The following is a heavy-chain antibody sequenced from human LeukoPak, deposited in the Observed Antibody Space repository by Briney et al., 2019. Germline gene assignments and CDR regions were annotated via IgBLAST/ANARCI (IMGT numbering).Heavy chain of an antibody. CDR1: GYTFTSHY. Sequence: ASVKVSCKASGYTFTSHYMHWVRQAPGQGLEWMGIINPSGGSTSYAQKFQGRVTMTRDTSTSTVYMELSSLRSEDTAVYYCAREGGSYVPLDYWGQGTLVTVSS. CDR2: INPSGGST. CDR3: AREGGSYVPLDY. V-gene: IGHV1-46*01. D-gene: IGHD1-26*01. J-gene: IGHJ4*02.